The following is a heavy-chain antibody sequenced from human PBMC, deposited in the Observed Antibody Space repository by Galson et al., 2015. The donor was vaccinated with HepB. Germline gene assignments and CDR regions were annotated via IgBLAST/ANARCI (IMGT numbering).Heavy chain of an antibody. V-gene: IGHV2-70*11. CDR2: IDWDDDK. CDR3: ARHVKTGYSSGWCYGLFDY. Sequence: PALVKPTQTLTLTCTFSGFSLSTSGVGVGWLRQPPGKALEWLARIDWDDDKYYSTSLKTRLTISKDTSKNQVVLTMTNMDPVDTATYYCARHVKTGYSSGWCYGLFDYWGQGTLVTVSS. D-gene: IGHD6-19*01. J-gene: IGHJ4*02. CDR1: GFSLSTSGVG.